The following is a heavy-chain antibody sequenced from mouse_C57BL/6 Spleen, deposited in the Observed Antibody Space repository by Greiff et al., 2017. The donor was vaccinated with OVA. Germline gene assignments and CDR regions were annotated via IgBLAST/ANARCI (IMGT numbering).Heavy chain of an antibody. CDR1: GYTFTSYW. D-gene: IGHD2-3*01. CDR2: IDPKSGGT. Sequence: QVQLQQPGAELVKPGASVKLSCKASGYTFTSYWMHWVKQRPERGLEWIGRIDPKSGGTKYNEKFKSKATLTVAKPSSTASLQLSRLTSEDSVYYYSAKDGLSGTCYGYWGHRTTLSVST. V-gene: IGHV1-72*01. J-gene: IGHJ2*01. CDR3: AKDGLSGTCYGY.